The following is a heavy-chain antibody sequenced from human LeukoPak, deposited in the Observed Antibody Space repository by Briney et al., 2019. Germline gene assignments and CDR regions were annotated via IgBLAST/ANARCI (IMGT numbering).Heavy chain of an antibody. J-gene: IGHJ6*03. CDR3: AKSPGYSSSWFGLYYMDV. CDR1: GFTFSSYA. CDR2: ISGSGGGT. D-gene: IGHD6-13*01. Sequence: GGSLRLSCAASGFTFSSYAMTWVRQAPGKGLEWVSAISGSGGGTYYADSVRGRFTISRDNSKNTLYLQMSSLRAEDTAVYYCAKSPGYSSSWFGLYYMDVWGKGTTVTVSS. V-gene: IGHV3-23*01.